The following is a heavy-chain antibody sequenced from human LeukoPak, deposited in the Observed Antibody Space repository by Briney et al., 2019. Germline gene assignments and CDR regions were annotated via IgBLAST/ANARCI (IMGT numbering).Heavy chain of an antibody. CDR2: IYSDGSST. CDR1: GFTFSSYW. CDR3: ARGSGSGWYETVYFDY. J-gene: IGHJ4*02. D-gene: IGHD6-19*01. Sequence: GGSLRLSCAASGFTFSSYWMHWVRQAPGKGLVWVSRIYSDGSSTSYADSVKGRFTISRDNAKNTLYLQMNSLRAEDTAVYYCARGSGSGWYETVYFDYWGQGTLVTVSS. V-gene: IGHV3-74*01.